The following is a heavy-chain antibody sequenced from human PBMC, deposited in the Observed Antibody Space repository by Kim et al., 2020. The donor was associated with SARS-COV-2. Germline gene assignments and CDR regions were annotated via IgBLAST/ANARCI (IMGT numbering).Heavy chain of an antibody. CDR2: ISGSGDFT. CDR1: GFAFSTFF. V-gene: IGHV3-23*01. D-gene: IGHD3-10*01. J-gene: IGHJ4*02. Sequence: GGSLRLSCAASGFAFSTFFMTWVRQTPEKGLELVSVISGSGDFTNYADSVRGRFTVSRDNSQNTLYLQMDTLRADDTAVYYCAKPNTLYGSGRFHPFDYWGRGTLVTVSS. CDR3: AKPNTLYGSGRFHPFDY.